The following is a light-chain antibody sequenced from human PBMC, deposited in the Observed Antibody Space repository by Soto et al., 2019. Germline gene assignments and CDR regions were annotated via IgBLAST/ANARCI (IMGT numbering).Light chain of an antibody. CDR3: QSYDSSLSAV. CDR2: GNS. Sequence: QSVLTQPPSVSGAPGQRVTISCTWSSSNIGAGYDVHWYQQLPGTAPKLLIYGNSNRPSGVPDRFSGSKSGTSASLAITGLQAEDEADYYCQSYDSSLSAVFGGGTKLTVL. J-gene: IGLJ2*01. V-gene: IGLV1-40*01. CDR1: SSNIGAGYD.